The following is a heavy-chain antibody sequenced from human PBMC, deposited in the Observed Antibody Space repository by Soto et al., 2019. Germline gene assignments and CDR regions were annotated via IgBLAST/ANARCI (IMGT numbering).Heavy chain of an antibody. J-gene: IGHJ4*02. CDR1: GDSISSHY. V-gene: IGHV4-59*11. Sequence: AETLSLTCSVSGDSISSHYGSWIRQPPGKGLEWIGYISYSGSTNYNPSLKSRVTISVHTSKNQLSLKLSSVTAADTAVYYCARRLLYASLDYFDSWGQGTLLTVSS. CDR2: ISYSGST. D-gene: IGHD2-8*01. CDR3: ARRLLYASLDYFDS.